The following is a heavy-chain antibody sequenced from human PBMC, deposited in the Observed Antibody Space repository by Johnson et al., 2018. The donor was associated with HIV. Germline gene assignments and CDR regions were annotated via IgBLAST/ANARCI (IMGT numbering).Heavy chain of an antibody. V-gene: IGHV3-20*04. D-gene: IGHD3-16*01. CDR3: AKDFVAFWGRPADAFDI. CDR1: GFIFDDYG. J-gene: IGHJ3*02. CDR2: IDWTGASP. Sequence: VQLVESGGGVERPGGSLRLSCVGSGFIFDDYGMSWVRQVPGKGLEWVSGIDWTGASPGYEDSVKGRFTISRDNTKNSVYLQMNSLRVEDTAVYYCAKDFVAFWGRPADAFDIWGQGTMVTVSS.